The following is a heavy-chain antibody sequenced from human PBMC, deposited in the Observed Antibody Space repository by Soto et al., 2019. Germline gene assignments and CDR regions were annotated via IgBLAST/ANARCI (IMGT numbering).Heavy chain of an antibody. J-gene: IGHJ4*02. CDR1: GGTFSSYA. CDR2: IIPIFGTA. V-gene: IGHV1-69*06. CDR3: ARLGGIAAAGSETGREL. Sequence: GASVKVSCKASGGTFSSYAISWVRQAPGQGLEWMGGIIPIFGTANYAQKFQGRVTITADKSTSTAYMELSSLRSEDTAVYYCARLGGIAAAGSETGRELWGQGTLVTVSS. D-gene: IGHD6-13*01.